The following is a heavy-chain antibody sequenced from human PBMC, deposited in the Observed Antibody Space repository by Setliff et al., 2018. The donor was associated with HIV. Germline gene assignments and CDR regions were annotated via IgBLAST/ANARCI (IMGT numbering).Heavy chain of an antibody. CDR1: GGTFSSYA. D-gene: IGHD5-18*01. CDR3: ARARSQTAMVVYYYYMDV. Sequence: SVKVSCKASGGTFSSYAISWVRQAPGQGLEWMGGIIPIFGTANYAQKFQGRVTITADESTSTAYMELSSLRSEDTAVYYCARARSQTAMVVYYYYMDVWGKGTTVTRLL. CDR2: IIPIFGTA. J-gene: IGHJ6*03. V-gene: IGHV1-69*13.